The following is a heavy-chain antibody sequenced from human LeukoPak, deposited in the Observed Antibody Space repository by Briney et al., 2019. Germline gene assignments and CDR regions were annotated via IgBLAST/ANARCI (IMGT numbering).Heavy chain of an antibody. CDR1: GFTFSSYA. V-gene: IGHV3-23*01. CDR2: ISGSGGST. CDR3: ARDMTPITMVRGVTLPYYYGMDV. J-gene: IGHJ6*02. Sequence: GGSLRLSCAASGFTFSSYAMSWVRQAPGKGLEWVSAISGSGGSTYYADSVKGRFTISRDNSKNTLYLQMNSLRAEDTAVYYCARDMTPITMVRGVTLPYYYGMDVWGQGTTVTVSS. D-gene: IGHD3-10*01.